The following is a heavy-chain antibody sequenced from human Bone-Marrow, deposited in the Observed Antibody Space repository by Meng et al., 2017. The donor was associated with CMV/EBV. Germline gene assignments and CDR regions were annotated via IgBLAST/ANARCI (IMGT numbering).Heavy chain of an antibody. J-gene: IGHJ5*02. D-gene: IGHD1-14*01. CDR3: ARAYNVPGWFDP. CDR2: ISGSGGST. CDR1: GFTFSSYA. Sequence: GESLKISCAASGFTFSSYAMSWVRQAPGKGLEWVSAISGSGGSTYYAGSVKGRFTISRDNSKNTLYLQMNSLRAEDTAVYYCARAYNVPGWFDPWGQGTPVTVSS. V-gene: IGHV3-23*01.